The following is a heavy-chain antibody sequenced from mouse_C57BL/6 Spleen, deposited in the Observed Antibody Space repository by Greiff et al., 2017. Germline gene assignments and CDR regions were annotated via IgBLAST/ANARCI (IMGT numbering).Heavy chain of an antibody. D-gene: IGHD1-1*01. CDR1: GYSFTGYY. Sequence: VQLKQSGPELVKPGASVKISCKASGYSFTGYYMNWVKQSPEQSLEWIGEIYPSTGGATYNQKFKAKATLTVDKSSSTAYMQLKSLTSEDSAVYYGAREAVVATRGIAYWGQGTLVTVSA. CDR3: AREAVVATRGIAY. CDR2: IYPSTGGA. J-gene: IGHJ3*01. V-gene: IGHV1-42*01.